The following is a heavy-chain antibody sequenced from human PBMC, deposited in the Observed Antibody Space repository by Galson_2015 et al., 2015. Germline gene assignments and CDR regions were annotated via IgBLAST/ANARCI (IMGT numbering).Heavy chain of an antibody. CDR2: INPGDSDT. CDR1: GYRFTNYW. J-gene: IGHJ6*02. V-gene: IGHV5-51*01. D-gene: IGHD6-13*01. Sequence: SGAEGQKAGESLAISCKTSGYRFTNYWIAWVRQMPGKGLEWMGIINPGDSDTRYSPSIQGQVTISVDKSMSTADLQWSNLKASDTAMYYCARHRAAGGGYYCGMDVWGQGTTVTVSS. CDR3: ARHRAAGGGYYCGMDV.